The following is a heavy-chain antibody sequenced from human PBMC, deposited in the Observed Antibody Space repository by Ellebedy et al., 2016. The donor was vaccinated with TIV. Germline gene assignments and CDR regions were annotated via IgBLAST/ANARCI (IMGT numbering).Heavy chain of an antibody. CDR1: GFTFSDYY. Sequence: GGSLRLSCAASGFTFSDYYMSWIRQAPGKGLEWVSYISSSSSYTNYADSVKGRFTISRDNAKNSLYLQMNSLRAEDTAVYYCVRTPSPGELSFYYYYGMDVWGQGTTVTVSS. CDR2: ISSSSSYT. D-gene: IGHD3-16*01. CDR3: VRTPSPGELSFYYYYGMDV. J-gene: IGHJ6*02. V-gene: IGHV3-11*06.